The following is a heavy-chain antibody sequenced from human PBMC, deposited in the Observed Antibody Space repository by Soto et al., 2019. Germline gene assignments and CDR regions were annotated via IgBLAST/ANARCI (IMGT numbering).Heavy chain of an antibody. CDR2: VSPHGGNT. V-gene: IGHV3-23*01. CDR1: GFPFGSCG. CDR3: ARDKTGIVGAWPVDY. Sequence: GGSLRLSCVASGFPFGSCGMNWVRQAPGKGQEWVSGVSPHGGNTYYADSVRGRFTLSRDNSENTLYLQVNSLRDEDTAVYYCARDKTGIVGAWPVDYWGQGTLVTVSS. D-gene: IGHD1-26*01. J-gene: IGHJ4*02.